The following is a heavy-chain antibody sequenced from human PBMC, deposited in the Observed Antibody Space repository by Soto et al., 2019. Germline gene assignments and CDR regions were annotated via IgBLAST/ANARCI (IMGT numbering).Heavy chain of an antibody. CDR3: SGFRSISPPPKTCFDP. D-gene: IGHD2-2*01. J-gene: IGHJ5*02. V-gene: IGHV3-49*03. CDR1: GFPFGDYD. CDR2: IRSKAYGGTT. Sequence: GGSLRLSCPASGFPFGDYDMSWFRQAPGKGLEWVGFIRSKAYGGTTEYAASVKGRFTISRDDSKSIAYLQMNSLKTEDTAVYYCSGFRSISPPPKTCFDPGGKEPLATVPS.